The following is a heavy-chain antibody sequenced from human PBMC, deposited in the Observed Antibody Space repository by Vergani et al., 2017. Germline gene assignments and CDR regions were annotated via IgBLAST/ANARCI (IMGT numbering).Heavy chain of an antibody. V-gene: IGHV1-18*04. CDR2: ISAYNGNT. J-gene: IGHJ4*02. Sequence: QVQLVQSGAEVKKPGASVKVSCKASGYTFTSYGISWVRQAPGQGLEWMGWISAYNGNTNYAQKLQGRVTMTTDTSMSTAYMELRSLRSDDTAVYYCALYSSSSKSLCYFDYWGQGTLVTVSS. D-gene: IGHD6-6*01. CDR1: GYTFTSYG. CDR3: ALYSSSSKSLCYFDY.